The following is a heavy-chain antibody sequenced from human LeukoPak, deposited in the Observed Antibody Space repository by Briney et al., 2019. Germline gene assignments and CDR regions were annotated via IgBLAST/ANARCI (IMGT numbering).Heavy chain of an antibody. Sequence: ASVKVSCKASGYTFTGYYIHWVRQAPGQGLEWMGWISPNSGDTNYAQKFQGRVTMTRDTSISTAYMELSRLRSDDTAVYYCARDRADFWSGYYHDAFDIWGQGTMVTVSS. D-gene: IGHD3-3*01. V-gene: IGHV1-2*02. J-gene: IGHJ3*02. CDR3: ARDRADFWSGYYHDAFDI. CDR2: ISPNSGDT. CDR1: GYTFTGYY.